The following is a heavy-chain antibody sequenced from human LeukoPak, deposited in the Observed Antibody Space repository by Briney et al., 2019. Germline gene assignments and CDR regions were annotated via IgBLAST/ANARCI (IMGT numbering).Heavy chain of an antibody. D-gene: IGHD6-19*01. J-gene: IGHJ2*01. CDR1: DGSINFNHYY. CDR3: ARHTNSSGWFGYWYFDL. CDR2: TYYTGST. V-gene: IGHV4-39*01. Sequence: PSETLSLTCTVSDGSINFNHYYWGWIRQPPGTGLEWIGSTYYTGSTYYNPSLKSRVTISEDSSKKQFSLMLSSVTAADTAVYYCARHTNSSGWFGYWYFDLWGRGTLVTVSS.